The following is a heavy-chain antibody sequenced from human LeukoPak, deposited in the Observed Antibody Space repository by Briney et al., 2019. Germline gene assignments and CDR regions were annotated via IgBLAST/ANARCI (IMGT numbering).Heavy chain of an antibody. CDR1: GGSISSGGYY. CDR2: IYYSGST. J-gene: IGHJ4*02. V-gene: IGHV4-31*03. D-gene: IGHD3-16*02. Sequence: PSETLSLTCTVSGGSISSGGYYWSWIRQHPGKGLEWIGYIYYSGSTYYNPSLKSRVTISVDTSKNQFSLKLSSVTAADTAVYYCARRAFSYDYVWGSYRYYDYWGQGTLVTVSS. CDR3: ARRAFSYDYVWGSYRYYDY.